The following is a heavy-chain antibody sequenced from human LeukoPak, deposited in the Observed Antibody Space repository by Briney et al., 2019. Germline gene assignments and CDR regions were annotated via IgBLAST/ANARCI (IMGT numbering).Heavy chain of an antibody. J-gene: IGHJ3*01. V-gene: IGHV3-66*01. CDR1: LLNLSSTY. Sequence: GGSLRLSRVASLLNLSSTYMNCVRQAPGKGLEWVSLMNSGSTTYCPDSVKRRFSIARANSKNTLFLQMNSPRAEDSGMYYCAREWREAQKDAFDFWGQGTMVPSLQ. CDR2: MNSGSTT. CDR3: AREWREAQKDAFDF. D-gene: IGHD1-26*01.